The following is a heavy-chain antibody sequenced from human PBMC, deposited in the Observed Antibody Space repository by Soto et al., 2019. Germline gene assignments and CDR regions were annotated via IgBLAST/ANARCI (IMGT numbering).Heavy chain of an antibody. CDR3: ARHEEYYYHYYGMDV. Sequence: GEPLKISCKASGFSFTTYWIAWVRQVPGKGLEWVGIISPGDSDIRYSPSFQGQVTISADRSITTAYLQWSSLKASDTAIYYCARHEEYYYHYYGMDVWGQGTTVTVSS. CDR1: GFSFTTYW. CDR2: ISPGDSDI. V-gene: IGHV5-51*01. J-gene: IGHJ6*02.